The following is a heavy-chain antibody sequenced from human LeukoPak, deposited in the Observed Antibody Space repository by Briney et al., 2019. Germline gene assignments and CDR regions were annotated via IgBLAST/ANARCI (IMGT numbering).Heavy chain of an antibody. Sequence: SETLSLTCTVSGGSISSYYWSWIRQPPGKGLGWIGYIYYSGSTNYNPSLKSRVTISVDTSKNQFSLKLSSVTAADTAVYYCASSSFGYGMDVWGQGTTVTVSS. CDR3: ASSSFGYGMDV. CDR1: GGSISSYY. V-gene: IGHV4-59*01. J-gene: IGHJ6*02. D-gene: IGHD3-10*01. CDR2: IYYSGST.